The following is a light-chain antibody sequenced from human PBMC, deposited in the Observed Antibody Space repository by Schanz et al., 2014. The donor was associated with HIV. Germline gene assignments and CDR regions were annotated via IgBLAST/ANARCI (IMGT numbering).Light chain of an antibody. CDR2: ANT. CDR1: SSNIGAGYD. J-gene: IGLJ2*01. CDR3: QSYDSSLSGNVV. Sequence: QSVLTQPPSVSGAPGQRVSISCAGSSSNIGAGYDVHWYQQLPGTAPKLLIYANTNRPSGVPDRFSGSKSGTSASLAITGLQAEDEAEYYCQSYDSSLSGNVVFGGGTKVTVL. V-gene: IGLV1-40*01.